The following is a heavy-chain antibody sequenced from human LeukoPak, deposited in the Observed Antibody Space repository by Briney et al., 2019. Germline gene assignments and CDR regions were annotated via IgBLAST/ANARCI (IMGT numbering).Heavy chain of an antibody. CDR3: ARDDCGQGDY. V-gene: IGHV3-72*01. Sequence: PGGSLRLSCAASGFTFSDHYMDWVRQAPGKGLEWVGRSKNKANSYITQYAAFVQGRFTISRDDSKNSLYLQINSLKTEDTAVYYCARDDCGQGDYWGQGTLVTVSS. CDR2: SKNKANSYIT. CDR1: GFTFSDHY. D-gene: IGHD2-21*01. J-gene: IGHJ4*02.